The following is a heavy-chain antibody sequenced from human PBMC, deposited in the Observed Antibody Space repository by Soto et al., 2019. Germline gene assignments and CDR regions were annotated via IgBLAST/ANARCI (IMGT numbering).Heavy chain of an antibody. V-gene: IGHV3-74*01. CDR3: ASASWYFAV. Sequence: WGSLRLSCGASGFTFSNFWVHWVRQVPGKGLVWVSRIDTSGTSTSYADSVKGRFTISRDNAKSTVTLKMNSLRAEDTGVYYCASASWYFAVWSQGSLVTVSS. CDR1: GFTFSNFW. D-gene: IGHD3-9*01. CDR2: IDTSGTST. J-gene: IGHJ4*02.